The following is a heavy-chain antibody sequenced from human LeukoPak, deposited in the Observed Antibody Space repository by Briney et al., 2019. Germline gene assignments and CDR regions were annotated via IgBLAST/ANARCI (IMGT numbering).Heavy chain of an antibody. V-gene: IGHV3-74*01. CDR2: INTDGSST. Sequence: GGSLRLSCAASGFIVSSYWVHWGRQAPGKGLVWVVRINTDGSSTSYADFVKGRCTISRDNAKNTLDLQMNSLRAADTAVYYCARDGDGDLFDYWGQGTLVTVSS. D-gene: IGHD4-17*01. CDR3: ARDGDGDLFDY. CDR1: GFIVSSYW. J-gene: IGHJ4*02.